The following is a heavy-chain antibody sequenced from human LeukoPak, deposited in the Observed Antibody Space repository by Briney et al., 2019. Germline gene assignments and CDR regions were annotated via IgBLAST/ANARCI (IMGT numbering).Heavy chain of an antibody. Sequence: PGGSLRLSCAASGFTFSSYAMNWVRQAPGKGLEWVSAISGSGGSTYYADSVKGGFTISRDNSKNTLYLQMNSLRAEDTAIYYCAKDLTAMIRYYFDYWGQGTLLTVSS. V-gene: IGHV3-23*01. D-gene: IGHD5-18*01. CDR3: AKDLTAMIRYYFDY. J-gene: IGHJ4*02. CDR2: ISGSGGST. CDR1: GFTFSSYA.